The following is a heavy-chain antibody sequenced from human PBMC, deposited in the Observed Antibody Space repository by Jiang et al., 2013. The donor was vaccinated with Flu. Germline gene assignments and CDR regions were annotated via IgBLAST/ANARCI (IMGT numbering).Heavy chain of an antibody. CDR1: GFTFSSYG. CDR3: AKDIKGSGLYYYGMDV. V-gene: IGHV3-33*06. J-gene: IGHJ6*02. CDR2: IWFDGSNK. Sequence: VQLVESGGGVVQPGRSLRLSCAASGFTFSSYGMHWVRQAPGKGLEWVAIIWFDGSNKYYGDSVKGRFTISRDNSKNTLYLQMNSLRAEDTALYFCAKDIKGSGLYYYGMDVWGQGTTVTVSS. D-gene: IGHD3-3*01.